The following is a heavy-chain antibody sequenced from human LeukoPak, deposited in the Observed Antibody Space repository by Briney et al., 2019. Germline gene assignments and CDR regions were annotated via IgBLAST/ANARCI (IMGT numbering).Heavy chain of an antibody. CDR1: GFTFSSYA. CDR2: ISGSGGST. D-gene: IGHD3-10*01. J-gene: IGHJ4*02. CDR3: ARDGSVLLWFGELLDY. V-gene: IGHV3-23*01. Sequence: PGGSLRLPCAASGFTFSSYAMSWVRQAPGKGLEWVSAISGSGGSTYYADSVKGRFTISRDNSKNTLYLQMNSLRAEDTAVYYCARDGSVLLWFGELLDYWGQGTLVTVSS.